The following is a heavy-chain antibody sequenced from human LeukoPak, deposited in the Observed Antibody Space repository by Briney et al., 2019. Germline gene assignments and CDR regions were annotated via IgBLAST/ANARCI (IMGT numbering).Heavy chain of an antibody. D-gene: IGHD6-19*01. CDR3: ARSSGWWSLDY. CDR1: GFIFSTAS. CDR2: FDTGLDT. V-gene: IGHV3-23*01. J-gene: IGHJ4*02. Sequence: GGSLSLSCAASGFIFSTASLHWVRQAPGRGLEWVSAFDTGLDTYYPDSLKGRFTISRDNSKNTLFLPMNSLRAEDTAVYYCARSSGWWSLDYWGQGTLVTVPS.